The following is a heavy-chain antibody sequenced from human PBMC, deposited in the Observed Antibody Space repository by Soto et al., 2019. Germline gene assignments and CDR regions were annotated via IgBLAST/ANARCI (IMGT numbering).Heavy chain of an antibody. D-gene: IGHD1-26*01. CDR1: GYTFTGHW. J-gene: IGHJ5*02. CDR2: IYPGDSDT. Sequence: HGESLKISCKGSGYTFTGHWIGWVRQMPGKGLEWMGIIYPGDSDTRYSPSFQGQVIISADKSITTAYLQWSSLKASDTAMYYCVRVGLVGAISLINAWFDPWGQGTLVTVSS. V-gene: IGHV5-51*01. CDR3: VRVGLVGAISLINAWFDP.